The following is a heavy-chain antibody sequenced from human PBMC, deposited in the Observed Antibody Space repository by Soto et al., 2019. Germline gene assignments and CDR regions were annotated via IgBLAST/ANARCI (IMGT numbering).Heavy chain of an antibody. D-gene: IGHD6-6*01. J-gene: IGHJ4*02. CDR1: GGSIISSSYY. Sequence: QLQLQESGPGLVKPSETLSLTCTVPGGSIISSSYYWGWIRQPPGQGLEWMGSVYYSGNTHYNPSLKRRATTSVDTSTSRFARTLSSVTASDTAVYYCARQSKAARHLDYGGKGPLVTVSP. V-gene: IGHV4-39*01. CDR3: ARQSKAARHLDY. CDR2: VYYSGNT.